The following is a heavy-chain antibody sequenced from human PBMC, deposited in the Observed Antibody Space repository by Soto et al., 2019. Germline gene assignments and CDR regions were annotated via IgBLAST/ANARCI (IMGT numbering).Heavy chain of an antibody. CDR2: VYQSGTT. Sequence: QVQLQESGPGLVKPSGTLSLTCAVSGGSISSSNWWSWVRQPPGKGLEWIGEVYQSGTTNYNPSLKSRVFISIDRSNNLFSLKLSSVTAADTAVYYCARWDFDWYVDLWGRGTLVTVSS. D-gene: IGHD1-26*01. CDR1: GGSISSSNW. V-gene: IGHV4-4*02. J-gene: IGHJ2*01. CDR3: ARWDFDWYVDL.